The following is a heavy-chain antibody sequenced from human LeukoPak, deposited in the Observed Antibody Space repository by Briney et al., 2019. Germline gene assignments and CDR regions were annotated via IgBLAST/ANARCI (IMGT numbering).Heavy chain of an antibody. CDR1: GFTFSSYG. CDR2: ISRDGTNQ. J-gene: IGHJ4*02. V-gene: IGHV3-30*18. CDR3: AKDVDPFGSGSYVEGFDY. Sequence: GGSLRLSCAASGFTFSSYGMHWVRQAPGKGLEWVAVISRDGTNQYYADSVKGRFTISRDNSKNTLYVQMNSLRAEDTAVYYCAKDVDPFGSGSYVEGFDYWGQGTLVTVSS. D-gene: IGHD3-10*01.